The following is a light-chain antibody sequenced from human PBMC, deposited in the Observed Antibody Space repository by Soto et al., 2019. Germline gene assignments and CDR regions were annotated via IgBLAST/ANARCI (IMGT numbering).Light chain of an antibody. Sequence: QSVLTQPASVSGSPGQSITISCTGTSSDVGSYNLVSWYQQHPGKAPKLMIYEVRKRPSGVSNSISGSKSGNTAYITISGLQAEDEADYYCCSYAGSSTYVFGTGTKVTVL. J-gene: IGLJ1*01. CDR3: CSYAGSSTYV. CDR2: EVR. V-gene: IGLV2-23*02. CDR1: SSDVGSYNL.